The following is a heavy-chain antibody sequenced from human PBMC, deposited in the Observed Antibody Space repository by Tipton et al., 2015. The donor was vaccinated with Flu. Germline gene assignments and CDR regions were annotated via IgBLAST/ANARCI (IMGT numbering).Heavy chain of an antibody. CDR2: INPNRGGI. V-gene: IGHV1-2*04. D-gene: IGHD3-10*01. CDR1: GYTFIGYY. J-gene: IGHJ4*02. CDR3: ARSKDYYGSGSYFDY. Sequence: QLVQSGAEVKKPGASVKVSCKASGYTFIGYYIHWVRQAPGQGLEWMGWINPNRGGINYAQKFQGWATMTRDTSISTAYMELSRLRSDDTAVYYCARSKDYYGSGSYFDYWGQGTLVTVSS.